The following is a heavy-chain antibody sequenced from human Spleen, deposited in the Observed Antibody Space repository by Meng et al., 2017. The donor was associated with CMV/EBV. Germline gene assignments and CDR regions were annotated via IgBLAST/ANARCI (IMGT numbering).Heavy chain of an antibody. D-gene: IGHD2-2*01. CDR1: GFIFSRYW. CDR2: IKQDGSEK. V-gene: IGHV3-7*01. CDR3: ARLVVVPAGEVFFDY. J-gene: IGHJ4*02. Sequence: GGSLRLSCAASGFIFSRYWMSWVRQAPGKGLEWVANIKQDGSEKYYVDSVRGRFTVSRDNAKTSLFLEMNSLRAEDTAVYFCARLVVVPAGEVFFDYWGQGILVTVSS.